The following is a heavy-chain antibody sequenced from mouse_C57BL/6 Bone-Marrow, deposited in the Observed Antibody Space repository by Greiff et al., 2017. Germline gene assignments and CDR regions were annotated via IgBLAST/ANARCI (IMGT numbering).Heavy chain of an antibody. J-gene: IGHJ4*01. CDR3: ARDDFYAMDY. V-gene: IGHV1-63*01. Sequence: QVPLQQSGAELVRPGTSVKMSCKASGYTFTNYWIGWAKQRPGHGLEWIGDIYPGGGYTNYNEKFKSKATLTVDTSSSKAYMQLSSLTSEDSAVYYCARDDFYAMDYWGQGTSVTVSS. CDR1: GYTFTNYW. CDR2: IYPGGGYT.